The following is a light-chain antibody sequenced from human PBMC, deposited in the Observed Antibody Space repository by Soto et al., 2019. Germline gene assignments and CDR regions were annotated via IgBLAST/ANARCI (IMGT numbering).Light chain of an antibody. Sequence: EIVLTQSPGTLSLSPGERATLSCRASQSVSSNFLAWYQQKPGQAPRLLIYGAFSRATGIPDRSSGSGSGTDFTLTISRLEPEDFAVYYCQQYGSLPRTFGQGTKVEIK. J-gene: IGKJ1*01. CDR1: QSVSSNF. CDR2: GAF. CDR3: QQYGSLPRT. V-gene: IGKV3-20*01.